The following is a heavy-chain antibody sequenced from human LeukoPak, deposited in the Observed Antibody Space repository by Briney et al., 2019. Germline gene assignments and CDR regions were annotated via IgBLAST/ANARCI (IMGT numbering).Heavy chain of an antibody. D-gene: IGHD1-26*01. J-gene: IGHJ4*02. CDR1: GYTFTGYY. CDR2: INPSGGST. Sequence: ASVKVSCKASGYTFTGYYMHWVRQAPGQGLEWMGIINPSGGSTSYAQKFQGRVTMTRDTSTSTVYMELSSLRSEDTAVYYCARAYSGRYFDYWGQGTLVTVSS. V-gene: IGHV1-46*01. CDR3: ARAYSGRYFDY.